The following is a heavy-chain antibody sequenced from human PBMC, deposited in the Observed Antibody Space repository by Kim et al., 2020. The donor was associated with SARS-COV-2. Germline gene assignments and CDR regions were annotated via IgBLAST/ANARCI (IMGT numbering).Heavy chain of an antibody. J-gene: IGHJ4*02. D-gene: IGHD3-10*01. CDR3: ARGRTYGVPYYFDY. CDR1: GYTFTSHD. Sequence: ASVKVSCKASGYTFTSHDINWVRQAAGQGLEWMGWMNANSGNTDYAQKFQGRVTFTGITSISTAYMELSSLTSEDTAVYYCARGRTYGVPYYFDYWGQGTLVTVSS. V-gene: IGHV1-8*01. CDR2: MNANSGNT.